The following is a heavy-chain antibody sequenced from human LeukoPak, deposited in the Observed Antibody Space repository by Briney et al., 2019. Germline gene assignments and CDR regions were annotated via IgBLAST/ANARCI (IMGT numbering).Heavy chain of an antibody. CDR1: GGTFSSYA. J-gene: IGHJ2*01. Sequence: ASVKVSCKASGGTFSSYAISWVRQAPGQGLEWMGWISPYNGNTNYAQNFQDRVIMTTDTSTTTAYMELRSLKSDDTAVYFCARKSFDSSGFRGDWHFDLWGRGTLITVSS. CDR3: ARKSFDSSGFRGDWHFDL. D-gene: IGHD3-22*01. V-gene: IGHV1-18*01. CDR2: ISPYNGNT.